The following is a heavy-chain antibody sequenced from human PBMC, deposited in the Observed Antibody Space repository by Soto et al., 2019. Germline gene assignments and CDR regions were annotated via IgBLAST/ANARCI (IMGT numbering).Heavy chain of an antibody. V-gene: IGHV4-59*01. J-gene: IGHJ4*02. Sequence: PSETLSLTCTVAGGYISTYYCSWIRQPPGKGLEWIGYIYYSGSTNYNPSLKSRVTISVHTSKNQFSLKLSSVTAADTAVYYCARGYGDYVSDYWGQGTLVTVSS. CDR3: ARGYGDYVSDY. CDR2: IYYSGST. CDR1: GGYISTYY. D-gene: IGHD4-17*01.